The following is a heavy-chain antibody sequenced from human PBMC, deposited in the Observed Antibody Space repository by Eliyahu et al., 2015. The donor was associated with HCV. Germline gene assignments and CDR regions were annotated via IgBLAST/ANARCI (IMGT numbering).Heavy chain of an antibody. CDR3: ARVGYGAYYYYGMDV. V-gene: IGHV4-59*01. CDR2: IYYSGST. D-gene: IGHD4/OR15-4a*01. Sequence: QVQLQESGPGLVKPSETLSLTCTVSGGSISSYYWSWIRQPPGKGLEWIGYIYYSGSTNYNPSLKSRVTISVDTSKNQFSLKLSSVTAADTAVYYCARVGYGAYYYYGMDVWGQGTTVTVSS. CDR1: GGSISSYY. J-gene: IGHJ6*02.